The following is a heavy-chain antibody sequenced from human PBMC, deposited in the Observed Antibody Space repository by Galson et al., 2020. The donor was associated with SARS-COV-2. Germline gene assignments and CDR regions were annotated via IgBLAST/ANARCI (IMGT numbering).Heavy chain of an antibody. V-gene: IGHV3-64*01. J-gene: IGHJ6*02. CDR3: ARAQGCYYTIYYGMDV. CDR2: ISSDGGST. D-gene: IGHD3-22*01. Sequence: GGSLRLSCAASGFTFSSYAMNWVRQAPGKGLEYVSAISSDGGSTYYAKSVKSRFTISRDNSKNTLYLQMGSLRAEDMAVYYCARAQGCYYTIYYGMDVWGQGTTVTVSS. CDR1: GFTFSSYA.